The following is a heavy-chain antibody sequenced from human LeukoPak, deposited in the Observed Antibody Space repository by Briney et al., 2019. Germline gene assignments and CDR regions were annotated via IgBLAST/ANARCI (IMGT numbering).Heavy chain of an antibody. D-gene: IGHD3-22*01. CDR1: GGSISSGGYY. Sequence: SETLSLTCTVSGGSISSGGYYWSWIRPHPGKGLEGIGNIYYSRSTYYNPSLKSRITISVDTSKNQFSLKLSSVTAAETAVYYCARVTGPLVDYYDSSGYYFDYWGQGTLVTVSS. V-gene: IGHV4-31*03. CDR2: IYYSRST. CDR3: ARVTGPLVDYYDSSGYYFDY. J-gene: IGHJ4*02.